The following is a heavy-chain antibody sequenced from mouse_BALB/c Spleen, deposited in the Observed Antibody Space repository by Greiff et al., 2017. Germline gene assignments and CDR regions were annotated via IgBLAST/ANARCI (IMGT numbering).Heavy chain of an antibody. J-gene: IGHJ2*01. CDR3: ASDGNYYYLDY. V-gene: IGHV3-6*02. CDR2: ISYDGSN. CDR1: GYSITRGYY. D-gene: IGHD2-1*01. Sequence: VQLKESGPGLVKPSQSLSLTCSVTGYSITRGYYWNWIRQFPGNKLEWMGYISYDGSNNYNPSLKNRISITRDTSKNQFFLKLNSVTTEDTATYYCASDGNYYYLDYWGQGTTLTVSS.